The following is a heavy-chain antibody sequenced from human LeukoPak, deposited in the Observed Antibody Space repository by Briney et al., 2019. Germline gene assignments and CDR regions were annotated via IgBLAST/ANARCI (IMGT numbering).Heavy chain of an antibody. CDR1: GFTFSSYA. V-gene: IGHV3-30*04. J-gene: IGHJ4*02. Sequence: GRSLRLSCAASGFTFSSYAMHWVRQAPGKGLEWVAVISYDGSNKYYADSVKGRFTISRDNSKNTLYLQMNSLRAEDTAVYYCARDKLPGHYYKPYYFDYWGQGTLVTVSS. CDR3: ARDKLPGHYYKPYYFDY. CDR2: ISYDGSNK. D-gene: IGHD3-22*01.